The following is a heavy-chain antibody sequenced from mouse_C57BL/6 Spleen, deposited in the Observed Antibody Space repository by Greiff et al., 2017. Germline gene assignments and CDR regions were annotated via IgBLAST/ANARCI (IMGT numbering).Heavy chain of an antibody. CDR3: ARYYYSEGYYAMDY. V-gene: IGHV1-26*01. Sequence: EVQLQQSGPELVKPGASVKISCKASGYTFTDYYMNWVKQSHGKSLEWIGDINPNNGGTSYNQKFKGKATLTVDKSSSTAYVELRSLTSEDSAVYDCARYYYSEGYYAMDYWGQGTSVTVSS. D-gene: IGHD1-1*01. CDR2: INPNNGGT. J-gene: IGHJ4*01. CDR1: GYTFTDYY.